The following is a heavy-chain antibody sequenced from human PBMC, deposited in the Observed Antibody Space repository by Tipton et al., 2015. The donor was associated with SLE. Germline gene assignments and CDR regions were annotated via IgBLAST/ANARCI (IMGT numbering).Heavy chain of an antibody. J-gene: IGHJ4*02. CDR2: IYYSGST. CDR1: GGSISSSDYY. V-gene: IGHV4-30-4*01. Sequence: LRLSCTVSGGSISSSDYYWSWIRQPPGKGLEWIGYIYYSGSTFYNPSLKSRVTISVDTSKNQFSLKLSSVTAADTAVYYCARGGLIAVTGSDFDYWGQGTLVTVSS. D-gene: IGHD6-19*01. CDR3: ARGGLIAVTGSDFDY.